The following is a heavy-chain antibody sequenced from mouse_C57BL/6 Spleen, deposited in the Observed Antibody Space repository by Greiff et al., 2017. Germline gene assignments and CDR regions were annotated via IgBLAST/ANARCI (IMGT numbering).Heavy chain of an antibody. Sequence: QVQLQQPGAELVMPGASVKLSCKASGYTFTSYWMHWVKQRPGQGLEWIGEIDPSDSYTNYNQTFKGKSTLTVDKSSSTAYMQLSSLTSEDSAVYYCARGGYGSNKGYCDVWGTGTTVTVSS. CDR1: GYTFTSYW. CDR3: ARGGYGSNKGYCDV. V-gene: IGHV1-69*01. D-gene: IGHD1-1*01. J-gene: IGHJ1*03. CDR2: IDPSDSYT.